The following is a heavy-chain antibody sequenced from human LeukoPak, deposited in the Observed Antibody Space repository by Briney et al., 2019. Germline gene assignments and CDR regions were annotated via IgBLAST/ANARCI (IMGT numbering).Heavy chain of an antibody. CDR3: ARDEGYCSGGSCYDDY. CDR1: GYTFTGYY. J-gene: IGHJ4*02. CDR2: INPNSGGT. D-gene: IGHD2-15*01. Sequence: ASVKVSCEASGYTFTGYYMHWVRLAPGQGLEWMGRINPNSGGTNYAQKFQGRVTMTRDTSISTAYMELSRLRSDDTAVYYCARDEGYCSGGSCYDDYWGQGTLVTVSS. V-gene: IGHV1-2*06.